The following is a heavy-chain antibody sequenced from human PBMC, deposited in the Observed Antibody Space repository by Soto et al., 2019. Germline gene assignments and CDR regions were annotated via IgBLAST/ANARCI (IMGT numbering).Heavy chain of an antibody. J-gene: IGHJ5*02. Sequence: PGGSLILSCAASGFTFSSYGMHWVRQAPGKGLEWVAVIWYDGSNKYYADSVKGRFTISRDNSKNTLYLQMNSLRAEDTAVYYCARDIPPFRPGHSGFWFDPWGQGTLVTVSS. D-gene: IGHD3-10*01. V-gene: IGHV3-33*01. CDR3: ARDIPPFRPGHSGFWFDP. CDR2: IWYDGSNK. CDR1: GFTFSSYG.